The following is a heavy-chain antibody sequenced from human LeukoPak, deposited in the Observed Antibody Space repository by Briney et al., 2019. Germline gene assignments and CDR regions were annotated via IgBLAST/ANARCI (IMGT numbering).Heavy chain of an antibody. CDR1: GFTFSSYA. D-gene: IGHD6-19*01. J-gene: IGHJ4*02. Sequence: PGGSLRLSCAASGFTFSSYAMHWVRQAPGKGLEWVAVISYDGSNKYYADSVKGRFTISRDNSKNTLYLQMNSLRAEDTAVYYCARISPRIAVAGTVDVDYWGQGTLVTVSS. CDR2: ISYDGSNK. CDR3: ARISPRIAVAGTVDVDY. V-gene: IGHV3-30*04.